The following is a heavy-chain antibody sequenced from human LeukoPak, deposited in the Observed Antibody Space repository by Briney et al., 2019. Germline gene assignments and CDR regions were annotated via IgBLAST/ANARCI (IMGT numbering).Heavy chain of an antibody. V-gene: IGHV1-69*05. CDR1: GGTFSSYA. CDR3: ARDRYYDSSGYNHDY. D-gene: IGHD3-22*01. J-gene: IGHJ4*02. CDR2: IIPIFGTA. Sequence: SVKVSCKASGGTFSSYAISWVRQAPGQGLEWMGGIIPIFGTANYALKFQGRVTITTDESTSTAYMELSSLRSEDTAVYYCARDRYYDSSGYNHDYWGQGTLVTVSS.